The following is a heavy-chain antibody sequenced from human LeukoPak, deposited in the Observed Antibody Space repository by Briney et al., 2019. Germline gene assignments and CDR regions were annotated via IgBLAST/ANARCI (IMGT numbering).Heavy chain of an antibody. J-gene: IGHJ4*02. V-gene: IGHV7-4-1*02. D-gene: IGHD3-22*01. Sequence: ASVKVSCKASGYTFTGYYMHWVRQAPGQGLEWMGRINTNTGNPTYAQGFTGRFVFSLDTSVTTAYLQISSLKAEDTAVYYCAREEYYDSSAPTNFDYWGQGTLVTVSS. CDR2: INTNTGNP. CDR3: AREEYYDSSAPTNFDY. CDR1: GYTFTGYY.